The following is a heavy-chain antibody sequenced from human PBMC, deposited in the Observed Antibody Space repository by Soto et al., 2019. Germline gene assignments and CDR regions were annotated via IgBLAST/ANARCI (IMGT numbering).Heavy chain of an antibody. CDR2: IWYDGSNK. CDR3: SCASPGADYYSYGMDV. J-gene: IGHJ6*02. V-gene: IGHV3-33*01. Sequence: GGSLRLSCAASGFTFSSYGMHWVRQAPGKGQEWVAVIWYDGSNKYYADSGKGRFTISRDNSKNTRYLKMNSLRADETAVYYGSCASPGADYYSYGMDVWAQGPTVTVSS. CDR1: GFTFSSYG. D-gene: IGHD7-27*01.